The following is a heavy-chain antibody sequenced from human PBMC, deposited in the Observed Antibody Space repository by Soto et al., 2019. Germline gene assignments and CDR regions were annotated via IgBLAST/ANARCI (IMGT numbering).Heavy chain of an antibody. J-gene: IGHJ4*02. CDR2: INAGNGNT. CDR3: ARDHYYDFWSGYYTGTPFDY. V-gene: IGHV1-3*01. Sequence: ASVKVSCKASGYMFTSHAMHWVRQAPGQRLEWMGWINAGNGNTKYSQKFEGRVTITRDTSASTAYMDLSSLGSEDTAVYYCARDHYYDFWSGYYTGTPFDYWGQGTLVTVS. D-gene: IGHD3-3*01. CDR1: GYMFTSHA.